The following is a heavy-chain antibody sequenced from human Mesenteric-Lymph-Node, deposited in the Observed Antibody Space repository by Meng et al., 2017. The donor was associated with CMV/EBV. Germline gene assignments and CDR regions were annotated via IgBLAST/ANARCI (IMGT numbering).Heavy chain of an antibody. Sequence: GSLKISCAASGFSFSSYSMNWVRQAPGKGPEWIAYISNDNTIYYADSVKGRFTISRDNAKNSLSLQMYSLRPEDSAVYYCARRTPFDYWGHGTLVTVSS. CDR1: GFSFSSYS. V-gene: IGHV3-48*04. CDR3: ARRTPFDY. D-gene: IGHD2-15*01. CDR2: ISNDNTI. J-gene: IGHJ4*01.